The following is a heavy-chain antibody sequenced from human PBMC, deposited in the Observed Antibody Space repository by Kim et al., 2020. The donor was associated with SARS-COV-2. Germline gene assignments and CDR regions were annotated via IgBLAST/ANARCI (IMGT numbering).Heavy chain of an antibody. CDR2: IRGDCSET. CDR1: GFTFAMYA. Sequence: GGSLRLSCAASGFTFAMYAMTWVRQPPGKGLEWVSFIRGDCSETSYADSVKGRFTVPRDCAKNTLYLQMNTLLADDTAVYYCAHGSHLADSCVHGTLGTV. CDR3: AHGSHLADS. V-gene: IGHV3-23*01. J-gene: IGHJ5*01.